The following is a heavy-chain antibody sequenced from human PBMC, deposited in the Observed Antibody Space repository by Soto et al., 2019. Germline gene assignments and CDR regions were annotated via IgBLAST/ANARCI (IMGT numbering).Heavy chain of an antibody. V-gene: IGHV4-31*03. J-gene: IGHJ5*02. CDR2: IYYSGST. Sequence: QVQLQESGPGLVKPSQTLSLTCTVSGGSISSGGYYWSWIRQHPGKGLEWIGYIYYSGSTYYNPSLKRRVTISVDTSKHQFSQKLSSVTAADTAVYYCARGDSGFGWFDPWGQGTLVNVSS. CDR3: ARGDSGFGWFDP. D-gene: IGHD3-10*01. CDR1: GGSISSGGYY.